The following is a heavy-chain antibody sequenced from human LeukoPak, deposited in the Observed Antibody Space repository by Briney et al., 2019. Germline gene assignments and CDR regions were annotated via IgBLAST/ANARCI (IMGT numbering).Heavy chain of an antibody. J-gene: IGHJ4*02. Sequence: GASVKVSCKASGYTFSTYAVIWVRQAPGQGLQWMGWISGNNANTIYARNFQGRVTMTTDTSTNSAYMELRGLRSDDSAVYYCARLILDRTGFYYFDYWGQGTPVTVSS. CDR1: GYTFSTYA. V-gene: IGHV1-18*01. CDR3: ARLILDRTGFYYFDY. D-gene: IGHD3-22*01. CDR2: ISGNNANT.